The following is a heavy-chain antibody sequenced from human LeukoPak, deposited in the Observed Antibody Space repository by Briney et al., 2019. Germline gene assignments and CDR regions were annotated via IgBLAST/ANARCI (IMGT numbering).Heavy chain of an antibody. CDR1: GFTFSNYN. Sequence: GGSLRLSSAASGFTFSNYNMNWVRQAPGKGLEWVSSISSSSTYIYYSDSVRGRFSISRDNAKNSLYLQMNSLRAEDTAVYYCAREGVTTFDYWGQGTLVTVSS. V-gene: IGHV3-21*01. D-gene: IGHD4-17*01. CDR3: AREGVTTFDY. J-gene: IGHJ4*02. CDR2: ISSSSTYI.